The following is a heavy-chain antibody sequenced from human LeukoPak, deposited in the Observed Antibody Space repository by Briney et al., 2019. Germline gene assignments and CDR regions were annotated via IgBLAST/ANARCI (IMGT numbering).Heavy chain of an antibody. CDR2: ITGSGDNT. J-gene: IGHJ2*01. Sequence: GGTLRLSCAASGFTFTSQGMAWVRQAPAKGLEWVSAITGSGDNTYYADSVKGRFTISRNNSKNTLYLQMNSLSAEDTAVYYCAKMQGYFDLWGRGTLVTVSS. CDR3: AKMQGYFDL. CDR1: GFTFTSQG. V-gene: IGHV3-23*01.